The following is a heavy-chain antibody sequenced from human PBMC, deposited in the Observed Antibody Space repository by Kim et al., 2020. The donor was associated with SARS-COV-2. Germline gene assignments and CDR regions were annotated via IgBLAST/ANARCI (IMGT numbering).Heavy chain of an antibody. CDR1: GFTFSSYA. Sequence: GGSLRLSCAASGFTFSSYAMHWVRQAPGKGLEWVAVISYDGSNKYYADSVKGRFTISRDNSKNTLYLQMNSLRAEDTAVYYCAREYCSSTSCGGVDYWGQGTLVTVSS. D-gene: IGHD2-2*01. J-gene: IGHJ4*02. V-gene: IGHV3-30*04. CDR2: ISYDGSNK. CDR3: AREYCSSTSCGGVDY.